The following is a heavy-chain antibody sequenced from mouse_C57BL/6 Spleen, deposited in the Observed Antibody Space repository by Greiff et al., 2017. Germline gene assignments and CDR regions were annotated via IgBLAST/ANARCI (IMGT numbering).Heavy chain of an antibody. CDR2: IDPSDSYT. CDR1: GYTFTSYW. V-gene: IGHV1-69*01. J-gene: IGHJ3*01. CDR3: ARNYGSRRFAY. Sequence: VQLQQPGAELVMPGASVKLSCKASGYTFTSYWMHWVKQRPGQGLEWIGEIDPSDSYTNYNHKFKGKSTLTVDKSSSTAYMQLSRLTSEDTAVYYCARNYGSRRFAYWGQGTLVTVSA. D-gene: IGHD1-1*01.